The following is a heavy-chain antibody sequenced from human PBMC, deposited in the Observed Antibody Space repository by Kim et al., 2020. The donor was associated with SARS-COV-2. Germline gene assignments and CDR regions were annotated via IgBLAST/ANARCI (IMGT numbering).Heavy chain of an antibody. Sequence: SGRRTYYAGAVVARFTISRDQSKNTLYLQMNSLRADDTAVYYCVGDAGGYWGQGTLVTVSS. J-gene: IGHJ4*02. CDR2: SGRRT. V-gene: IGHV3-53*01. D-gene: IGHD2-15*01. CDR3: VGDAGGY.